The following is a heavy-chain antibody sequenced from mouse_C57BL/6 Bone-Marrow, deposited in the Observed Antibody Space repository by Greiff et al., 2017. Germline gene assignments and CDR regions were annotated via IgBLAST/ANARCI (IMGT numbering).Heavy chain of an antibody. CDR1: GYTFTSYW. V-gene: IGHV1-61*01. Sequence: QVQQQQPGAELVRPGSSVKLSCKASGYTFTSYWMDWVKQRPGQGLEWIGNIYPSDSETHYNQKFKDKATLTVDKSSSTAYMQLSSLTSEDSAVYYCAGATGTRDYWGQGTTLTVSS. CDR3: AGATGTRDY. CDR2: IYPSDSET. D-gene: IGHD4-1*01. J-gene: IGHJ2*01.